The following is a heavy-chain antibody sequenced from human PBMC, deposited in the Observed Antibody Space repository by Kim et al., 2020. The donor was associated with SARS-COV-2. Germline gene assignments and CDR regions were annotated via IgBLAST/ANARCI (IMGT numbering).Heavy chain of an antibody. V-gene: IGHV3-30-3*01. CDR2: ISYDGSNK. CDR3: ARDFDYGSGRGFDY. D-gene: IGHD3-10*01. CDR1: GFTFSSYA. Sequence: GGSLRLSCAASGFTFSSYAMHWVRQAPGKGLEWVAVISYDGSNKYYADSVKGRFTISRDNSKNTLYLQMNSLRAEDTAVYYCARDFDYGSGRGFDYWGQGTLVTVSS. J-gene: IGHJ4*02.